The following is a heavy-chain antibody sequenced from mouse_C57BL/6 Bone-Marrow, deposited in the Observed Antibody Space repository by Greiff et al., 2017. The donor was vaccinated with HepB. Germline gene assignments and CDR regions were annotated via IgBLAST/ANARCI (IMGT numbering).Heavy chain of an antibody. CDR2: IDPENGDT. CDR1: GFNIKDDY. Sequence: VQLQQSGAELVRPGASVKLSCTASGFNIKDDYMHWVKQRPEQGLEWIGWIDPENGDTEYASKFQGQATITADTSSNTAYLQLSSLTSEDTAVYYCTRGVTTVVAHFDYWGQGTTLTVSS. CDR3: TRGVTTVVAHFDY. J-gene: IGHJ2*01. V-gene: IGHV14-4*01. D-gene: IGHD1-1*01.